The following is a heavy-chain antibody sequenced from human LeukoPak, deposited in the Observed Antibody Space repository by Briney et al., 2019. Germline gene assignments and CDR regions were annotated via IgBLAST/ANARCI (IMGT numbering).Heavy chain of an antibody. D-gene: IGHD1-26*01. CDR1: GYTFITYY. Sequence: ASVKVSCKASGYTFITYYMHWVRQAPGQGLEWMGIINPSGGSTTYAQKSQGRVTMTRDTSTSTVYMELSSLRSEDTAVYYCAREGVSGSYLGIWGQGTMVTVSS. CDR3: AREGVSGSYLGI. CDR2: INPSGGST. V-gene: IGHV1-46*01. J-gene: IGHJ3*02.